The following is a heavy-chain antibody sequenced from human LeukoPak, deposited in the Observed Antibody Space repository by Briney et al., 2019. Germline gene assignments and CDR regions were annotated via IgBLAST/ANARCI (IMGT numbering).Heavy chain of an antibody. J-gene: IGHJ4*02. V-gene: IGHV3-7*01. CDR2: IKRDGSEK. CDR1: GFTFSTSW. D-gene: IGHD4-23*01. CDR3: ARDVYGGTDY. Sequence: GGSLRLSCAASGFTFSTSWMSWVRQAPGKGLEWVANIKRDGSEKYYVDSMKGRFTISRDNAKNSLYLQMNSLRAEDTAVYYCARDVYGGTDYWGQGTLVTVSS.